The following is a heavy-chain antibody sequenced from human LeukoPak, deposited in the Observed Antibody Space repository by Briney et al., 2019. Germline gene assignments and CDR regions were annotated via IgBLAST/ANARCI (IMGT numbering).Heavy chain of an antibody. Sequence: ASVKVSCKASGGTFSSYAISWVRQAPGQGLEWMGGIIPILGTANYAQKFQGRVTITADESTSTAYMELSSLRSEDTAVCYCAREGVSYGIDYWGQGTLVTVSS. CDR1: GGTFSSYA. CDR3: AREGVSYGIDY. J-gene: IGHJ4*02. CDR2: IIPILGTA. D-gene: IGHD5-18*01. V-gene: IGHV1-69*13.